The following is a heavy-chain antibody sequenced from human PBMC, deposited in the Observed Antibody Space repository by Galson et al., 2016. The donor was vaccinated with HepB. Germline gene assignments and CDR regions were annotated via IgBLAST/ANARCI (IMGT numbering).Heavy chain of an antibody. CDR2: ITGGGGTT. CDR1: GFIFSTYA. V-gene: IGHV3-23*01. Sequence: SLRLSCAASGFIFSTYAMNWVRQAPGKGLELVSGITGGGGTTHYADSVKGRFIISRDTSKTTLYLQMNSLRAEDTAVYYCASPLLKSLEWSPLGYWGQGTLVTVSS. J-gene: IGHJ4*02. D-gene: IGHD3-3*01. CDR3: ASPLLKSLEWSPLGY.